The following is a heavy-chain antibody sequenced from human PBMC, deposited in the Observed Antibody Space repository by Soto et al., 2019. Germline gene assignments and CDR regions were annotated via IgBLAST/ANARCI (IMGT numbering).Heavy chain of an antibody. D-gene: IGHD3-22*01. CDR1: GDGCAGYW. J-gene: IGHJ4*02. Sequence: GVLLKVWCRGAGDGCAGYWGTWVRQKPGKGLEWMGRIDPSDSQTYYSPSFRGHVTISVTKSITTVFLQWSSLRASDTAMYYCARQIYDSDTGPNFQYYFDSWGQGTPVTVSS. CDR3: ARQIYDSDTGPNFQYYFDS. CDR2: IDPSDSQT. V-gene: IGHV5-10-1*01.